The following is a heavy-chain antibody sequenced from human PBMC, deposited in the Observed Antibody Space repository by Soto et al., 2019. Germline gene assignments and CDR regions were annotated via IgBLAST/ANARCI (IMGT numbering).Heavy chain of an antibody. CDR2: SNPSGTTT. CDR3: ARPKITSTYYSGMDV. J-gene: IGHJ6*02. CDR1: GYTFTSYY. Sequence: QVQLVQSGAEVKKPGASVKVSCKASGYTFTSYYMHWVRQAPGQGLEWMGISNPSGTTTDYAQKFQGRVTMTRDNSTSTYYKELSSLRSEDTAVYFCARPKITSTYYSGMDVWGPGITVTVSS. V-gene: IGHV1-46*01. D-gene: IGHD2-2*01.